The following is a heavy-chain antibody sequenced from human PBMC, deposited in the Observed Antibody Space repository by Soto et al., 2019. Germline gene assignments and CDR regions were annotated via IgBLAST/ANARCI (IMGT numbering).Heavy chain of an antibody. J-gene: IGHJ4*02. CDR1: GDSISSGGHF. CDR3: VHRVDWSPYDS. Sequence: SETLSLTCTVSGDSISSGGHFWVWVRQPPGKGLEWIGNIQWNGITRYNPSLKSRVTISADTSKNHFSLKLNSVTAADTALYYCVHRVDWSPYDSWGQGTLVTVSS. D-gene: IGHD3-9*01. CDR2: IQWNGIT. V-gene: IGHV4-39*02.